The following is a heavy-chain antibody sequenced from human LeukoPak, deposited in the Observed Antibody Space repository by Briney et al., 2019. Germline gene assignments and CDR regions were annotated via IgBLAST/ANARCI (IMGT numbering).Heavy chain of an antibody. J-gene: IGHJ4*02. V-gene: IGHV3-23*01. CDR1: GYTFSNYA. D-gene: IGHD3-22*01. CDR2: ISGGGGTT. Sequence: GGSLRLSCAASGYTFSNYAMSWVRQAPGKGLEWVSGISGGGGTTYHAEAVKGRLTISRDNSKNTLYLQMNSLRDEDTAIYYCARDPNYYDSSGYYYHFEYWGQGTLVTVSS. CDR3: ARDPNYYDSSGYYYHFEY.